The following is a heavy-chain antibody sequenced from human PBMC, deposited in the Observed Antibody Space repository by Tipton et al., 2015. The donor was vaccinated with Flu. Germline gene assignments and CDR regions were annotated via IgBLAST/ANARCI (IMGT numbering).Heavy chain of an antibody. D-gene: IGHD3-22*01. V-gene: IGHV3-15*01. Sequence: GSLRLSCAPSGFTFSNAWMSWVCQAPGKGLEWVGRIKKKADGGTTDYAAPVKGRFTISRDDSKNTLYLQMNSLKTEDTAVYYCATDYYYDSSGRFDYWGQGTLVTVSS. CDR3: ATDYYYDSSGRFDY. CDR1: GFTFSNAW. J-gene: IGHJ4*02. CDR2: IKKKADGGTT.